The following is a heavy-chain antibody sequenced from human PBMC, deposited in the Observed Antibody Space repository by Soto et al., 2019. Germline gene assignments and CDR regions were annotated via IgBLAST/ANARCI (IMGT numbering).Heavy chain of an antibody. V-gene: IGHV3-72*01. CDR2: TRNKANSYTT. D-gene: IGHD4-17*01. Sequence: PGGSLRLSCAASGFTFSDHYMDWVRQAPGKRIEWVGRTRNKANSYTTEYAASVKGRFTISRDDSKNSLYLQMNSLKTEDTAVYYCASGSYGDYTFDYYGMDVWGQGTTVTVSS. J-gene: IGHJ6*02. CDR3: ASGSYGDYTFDYYGMDV. CDR1: GFTFSDHY.